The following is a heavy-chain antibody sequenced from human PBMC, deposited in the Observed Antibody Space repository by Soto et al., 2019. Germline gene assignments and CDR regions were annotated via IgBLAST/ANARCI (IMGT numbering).Heavy chain of an antibody. CDR3: VRGGYGDIDY. CDR2: IFYSGST. CDR1: GGSISSYY. J-gene: IGHJ4*02. Sequence: SETLSLTCTVSGGSISSYYWSWIRQPPGKGLEWIGYIFYSGSTNYNPSLKSRVTMSVDTSKNQFSLRLSSVTAVDTAVYYCVRGGYGDIDYWGQGTLVTVSS. V-gene: IGHV4-59*08. D-gene: IGHD4-17*01.